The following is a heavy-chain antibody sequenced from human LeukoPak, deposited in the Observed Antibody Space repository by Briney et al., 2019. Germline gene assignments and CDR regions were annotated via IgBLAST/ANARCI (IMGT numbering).Heavy chain of an antibody. CDR2: IIPIFGTA. CDR3: ARDHEGFDY. V-gene: IGHV1-69*13. J-gene: IGHJ4*02. Sequence: GASVKVSCKASGYTFTSYGIGWVRQAPGQGLEWMGGIIPIFGTANYAQKFQGRVTITADESTSTACMELSSLRSEDTAVYYCARDHEGFDYWGQGTLVTVSS. CDR1: GYTFTSYG.